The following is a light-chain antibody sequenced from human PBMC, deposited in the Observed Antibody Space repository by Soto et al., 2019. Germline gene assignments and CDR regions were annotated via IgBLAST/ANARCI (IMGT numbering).Light chain of an antibody. CDR2: GAS. CDR3: QHYNSYSEA. V-gene: IGKV3-20*01. J-gene: IGKJ1*01. Sequence: VMRQSPATLSVSPGEGATLSCRASQSVTSNYLAWYQLKPGQAPRLLIYGASSRATGIPDRFSGSGSGTDFTLTISSLQPDDFATYYCQHYNSYSEAFGQGTKVDIK. CDR1: QSVTSNY.